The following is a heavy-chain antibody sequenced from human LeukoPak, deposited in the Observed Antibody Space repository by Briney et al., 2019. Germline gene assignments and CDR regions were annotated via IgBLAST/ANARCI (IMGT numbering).Heavy chain of an antibody. J-gene: IGHJ5*02. CDR2: ISGSGGST. D-gene: IGHD1-26*01. Sequence: RGSLRLSCAASGFTFSSYGMSWVRQAPGKGLEWVSAISGSGGSTYYADSVKGRFTISRDNSKNTLYLQMNSLRAEDTAVYYCAKDRLSTEWELLGFDPWGQGTLVTVSS. CDR3: AKDRLSTEWELLGFDP. V-gene: IGHV3-23*01. CDR1: GFTFSSYG.